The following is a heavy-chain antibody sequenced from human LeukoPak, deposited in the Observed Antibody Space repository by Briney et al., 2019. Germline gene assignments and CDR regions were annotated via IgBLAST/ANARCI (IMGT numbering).Heavy chain of an antibody. J-gene: IGHJ5*02. V-gene: IGHV1-69*13. CDR3: AGTVDIGNWFDP. CDR1: GGTFSSYA. Sequence: SVKVSCKASGGTFSSYAISWVRQAPGQGLEWMGGIIPIFGTANYAQKFQGRVTITADESTSTAYMELSSLRSEDTAVYYRAGTVDIGNWFDPWGQGTLVTVSS. D-gene: IGHD5-12*01. CDR2: IIPIFGTA.